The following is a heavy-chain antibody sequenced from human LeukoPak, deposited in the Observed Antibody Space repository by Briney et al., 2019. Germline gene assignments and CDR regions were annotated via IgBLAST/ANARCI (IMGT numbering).Heavy chain of an antibody. J-gene: IGHJ4*02. D-gene: IGHD2-2*02. CDR3: ARVKTIYARGHFDY. V-gene: IGHV3-11*01. Sequence: GGSLRLSCAASGFTFSDYYMSWIRQAPGKGLEWVSYISGSGSTIYYADSVKDRFTISRANAKTSLYLQMNSLRAEDTAVYYCARVKTIYARGHFDYWGQGTQVTVSS. CDR1: GFTFSDYY. CDR2: ISGSGSTI.